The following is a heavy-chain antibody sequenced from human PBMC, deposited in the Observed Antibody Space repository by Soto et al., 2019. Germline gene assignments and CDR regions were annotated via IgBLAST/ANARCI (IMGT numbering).Heavy chain of an antibody. V-gene: IGHV3-23*01. J-gene: IGHJ4*02. D-gene: IGHD4-17*01. CDR1: GFTFSSYA. CDR2: ISGRGGST. CDR3: ARAPVNRESYCDF. Sequence: PGGSLRLSCAASGFTFSSYAMSWVRQAPGKGLEWVSAISGRGGSTYYADSVKGRFTISRDNSKNTLYLQMNSLRAEDTAVYYCARAPVNRESYCDFWGQGTLVTVSS.